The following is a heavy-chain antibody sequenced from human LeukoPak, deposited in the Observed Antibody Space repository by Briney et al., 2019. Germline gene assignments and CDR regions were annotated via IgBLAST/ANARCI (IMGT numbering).Heavy chain of an antibody. CDR2: IWFDGSNK. D-gene: IGHD1-1*01. Sequence: GGSLRLSCAASGLTFSSYGMHWVRQAPGKGLEWVAIIWFDGSNKYYADSVRGRFIISRDNAKNTLYLQMNSLRAEDTAVYFCARDLGTTRLDPWGQGTLVTVSS. CDR3: ARDLGTTRLDP. V-gene: IGHV3-33*01. CDR1: GLTFSSYG. J-gene: IGHJ5*02.